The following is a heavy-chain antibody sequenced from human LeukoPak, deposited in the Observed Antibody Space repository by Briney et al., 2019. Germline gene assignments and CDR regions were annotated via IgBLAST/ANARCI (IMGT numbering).Heavy chain of an antibody. CDR1: GYTFTSYD. J-gene: IGHJ4*02. V-gene: IGHV1-8*01. Sequence: ASVKVSCKASGYTFTSYDINWVRQATGQGLGWMGWMNPNSGNTGYAQKFQGRVTMTRNTSISTAYMELSSLRSEDTAVYYCARAGYCSGGSCYRVYYFDYWGQGTLVTVSS. D-gene: IGHD2-15*01. CDR3: ARAGYCSGGSCYRVYYFDY. CDR2: MNPNSGNT.